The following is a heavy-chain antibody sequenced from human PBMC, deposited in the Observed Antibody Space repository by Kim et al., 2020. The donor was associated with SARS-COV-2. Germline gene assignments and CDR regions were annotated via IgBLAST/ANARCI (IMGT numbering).Heavy chain of an antibody. CDR3: AREEDDFGANSGYFDY. V-gene: IGHV3-66*01. D-gene: IGHD4-17*01. J-gene: IGHJ4*02. Sequence: EKGRLTISRDYSKNTLYLQMNRLRVEDTAVYYCAREEDDFGANSGYFDYWGQGILVTVSS.